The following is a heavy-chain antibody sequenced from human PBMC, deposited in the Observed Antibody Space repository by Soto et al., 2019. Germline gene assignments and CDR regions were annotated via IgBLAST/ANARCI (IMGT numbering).Heavy chain of an antibody. D-gene: IGHD5-18*01. CDR2: ISYDGSNK. CDR3: ARAGGYSYGYRYYFDY. CDR1: GFTFSSYA. V-gene: IGHV3-30-3*01. Sequence: GGSLRLSCAASGFTFSSYAMHWVRQAPGKGLEWVAVISYDGSNKYYADSVKGRFTISRDNSKNTLYLQMNSLRAEDTAVYYCARAGGYSYGYRYYFDYWGQGTLVTVSS. J-gene: IGHJ4*02.